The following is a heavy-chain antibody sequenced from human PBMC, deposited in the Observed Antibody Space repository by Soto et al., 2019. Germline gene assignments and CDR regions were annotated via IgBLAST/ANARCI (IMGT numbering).Heavy chain of an antibody. V-gene: IGHV3-74*01. J-gene: IGHJ4*02. D-gene: IGHD2-8*02. CDR2: INMDGSST. CDR3: ARGPRGVYGNDY. CDR1: GFTFSNDW. Sequence: EVQLVESGGGLVQPGGSLRLSCAASGFTFSNDWMHWVRQAAGKGLVWVSRINMDGSSTNYADSVKGRFTISRDNAKNTLYLQMNGLRVDDTAIYFCARGPRGVYGNDYWGQGALVTVSS.